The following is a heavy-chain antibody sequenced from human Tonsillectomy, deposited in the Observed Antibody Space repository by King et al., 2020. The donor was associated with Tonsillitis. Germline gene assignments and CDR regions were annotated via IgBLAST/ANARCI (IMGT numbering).Heavy chain of an antibody. CDR3: ARVLEPYGSGSYFFGL. Sequence: LQLVQSGAEVKKPGSSVKVSCKASGGTFSNYAISWVRQAPGQGLEWMGGIIPMFGAANYAHKFQGRVTITADESTTTAYMELNSLRSEDTAVYYCARVLEPYGSGSYFFGLWGQGTLVTVSS. V-gene: IGHV1-69*12. J-gene: IGHJ4*02. D-gene: IGHD3-10*01. CDR2: IIPMFGAA. CDR1: GGTFSNYA.